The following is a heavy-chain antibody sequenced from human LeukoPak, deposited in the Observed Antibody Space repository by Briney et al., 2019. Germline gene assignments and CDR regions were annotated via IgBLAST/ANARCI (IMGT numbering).Heavy chain of an antibody. Sequence: ASVKVSCKASGYTFTGYSVHWVRQAPGQGLEWMGWINPNSGGTKYAQKFQGRVTMTRDTSISTAYMELSRLRSDDTAVYYCARGNNWNYGEFDYWGQGTLVTVSS. CDR2: INPNSGGT. J-gene: IGHJ4*02. D-gene: IGHD1-7*01. CDR1: GYTFTGYS. V-gene: IGHV1-2*02. CDR3: ARGNNWNYGEFDY.